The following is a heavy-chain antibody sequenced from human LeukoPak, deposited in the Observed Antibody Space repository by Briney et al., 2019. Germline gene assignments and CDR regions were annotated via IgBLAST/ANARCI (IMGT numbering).Heavy chain of an antibody. CDR1: GFTFSSYE. Sequence: GGSLRPSCAASGFTFSSYEMNWVRQAPGKGLEWVSYISSSGSTIYYADSVKGRFTISRDNAKNSLYLQMSSLRAEDTAVYYCAREGRGSWYYWGQGTLVTVSS. J-gene: IGHJ4*02. D-gene: IGHD1-26*01. CDR2: ISSSGSTI. CDR3: AREGRGSWYY. V-gene: IGHV3-48*03.